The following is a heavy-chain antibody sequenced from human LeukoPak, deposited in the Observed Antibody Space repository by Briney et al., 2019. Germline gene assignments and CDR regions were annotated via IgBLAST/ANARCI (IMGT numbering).Heavy chain of an antibody. CDR1: GYTFTTYW. Sequence: GESLQISSKGSGYTFTTYWIGWVRQMPGKGLEWVGIIYPGDSDPRYSPSFQGQVTISADKSISTASLQWSSLKASDSAMYYCARHGLGSSWFGFDYWGQGNLVPVSS. CDR3: ARHGLGSSWFGFDY. CDR2: IYPGDSDP. J-gene: IGHJ4*02. D-gene: IGHD6-13*01. V-gene: IGHV5-51*01.